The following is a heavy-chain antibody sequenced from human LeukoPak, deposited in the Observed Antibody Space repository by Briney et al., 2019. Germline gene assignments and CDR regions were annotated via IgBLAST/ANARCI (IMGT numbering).Heavy chain of an antibody. Sequence: GGSLRLSCAASGFTFGSYGMHWVRQAPGKGLEWVTFIRNDGSNKYYADSVKGRFTISRDNAKNSLYLQMNSLRAEDTAVYYCASLPRSGYYYADFDYWGQGTLVTVSS. CDR1: GFTFGSYG. V-gene: IGHV3-30*02. CDR2: IRNDGSNK. J-gene: IGHJ4*02. CDR3: ASLPRSGYYYADFDY. D-gene: IGHD3-22*01.